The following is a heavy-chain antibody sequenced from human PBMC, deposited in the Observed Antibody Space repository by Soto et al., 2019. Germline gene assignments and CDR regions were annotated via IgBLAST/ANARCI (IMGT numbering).Heavy chain of an antibody. J-gene: IGHJ4*02. CDR1: GFTFSSDA. CDR3: AKRPGHAKYFDN. Sequence: GSLRLSCAASGFTFSSDAMSWVRQAPGKGLEWVSSVLSSGASTFYADSVKGRFTISRDNSKYTVFLQLNSLRLEDTAVYYCAKRPGHAKYFDNWGQGTLVTVSS. V-gene: IGHV3-23*01. CDR2: VLSSGAST.